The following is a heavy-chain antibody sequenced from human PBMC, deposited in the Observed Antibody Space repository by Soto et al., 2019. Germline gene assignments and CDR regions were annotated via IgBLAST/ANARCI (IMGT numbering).Heavy chain of an antibody. D-gene: IGHD4-17*01. Sequence: SETLSLTCTVSGGSISSYYWSWIRQPPGKGLEWIGYIYYSGSTNYNPSLKSRVTISVDTSKNQFSLKLSSVTAADTAVYYCARDLLLTVTTPYYYYGRDVWAQGTTVTVSS. V-gene: IGHV4-59*01. CDR1: GGSISSYY. CDR3: ARDLLLTVTTPYYYYGRDV. CDR2: IYYSGST. J-gene: IGHJ6*02.